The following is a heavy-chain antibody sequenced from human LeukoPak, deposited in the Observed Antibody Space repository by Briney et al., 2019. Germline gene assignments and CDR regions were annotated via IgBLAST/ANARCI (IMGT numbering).Heavy chain of an antibody. V-gene: IGHV3-21*01. CDR2: ISSSSSYI. D-gene: IGHD3-10*01. J-gene: IGHJ4*02. Sequence: GGSLRLSCAASGFTCSSYSMNWVRQAPGKGLEWVSSISSSSSYIYYADSVKGRFTISRDNAKNSLYLQMNSLRAEDTAVYYCARDPHASFSGSYYSYIDYWGQGTLVTVSS. CDR1: GFTCSSYS. CDR3: ARDPHASFSGSYYSYIDY.